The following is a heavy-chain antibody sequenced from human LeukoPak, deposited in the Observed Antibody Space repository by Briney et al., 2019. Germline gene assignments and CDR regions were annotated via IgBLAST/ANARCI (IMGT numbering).Heavy chain of an antibody. D-gene: IGHD2-21*01. CDR1: GFTFSSYW. J-gene: IGHJ4*02. CDR2: INSDGSST. CDR3: AKAPVTSCRGAYCYPFDY. Sequence: GGTLRLSCAASGFTFSSYWMHWVRQAPGKGLVWVSRINSDGSSTSYADSVKGRLTISRDSSKNTLYLQMNSLRAEDAAVYYCAKAPVTSCRGAYCYPFDYWGQGTLVTVSS. V-gene: IGHV3-74*01.